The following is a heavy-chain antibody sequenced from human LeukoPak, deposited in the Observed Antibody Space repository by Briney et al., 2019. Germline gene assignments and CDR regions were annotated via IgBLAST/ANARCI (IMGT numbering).Heavy chain of an antibody. CDR2: ISYDGSNQ. CDR1: GFTFSSYW. J-gene: IGHJ5*02. V-gene: IGHV3-30*03. CDR3: ARGRLRGYNWFDP. Sequence: SGGSLRLSCAASGFTFSSYWMHWVRQAPGKGLEWVAVISYDGSNQYYTDSVKGRFTISRDNSKNTLYLQMNSLRAEDTSVYYCARGRLRGYNWFDPWGQGTLVTVSS. D-gene: IGHD4-23*01.